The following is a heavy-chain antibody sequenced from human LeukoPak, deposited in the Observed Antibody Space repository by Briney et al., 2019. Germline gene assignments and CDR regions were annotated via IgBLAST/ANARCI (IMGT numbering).Heavy chain of an antibody. CDR2: INPNSGGT. CDR3: ARGPRSGSYSYYYYTDV. J-gene: IGHJ6*03. V-gene: IGHV1-2*02. CDR1: GYTFTGYY. D-gene: IGHD1-26*01. Sequence: ASVKVSCKASGYTFTGYYMHWVRQAPGQGLEWMGWINPNSGGTNYAQKFQGRVTMTRDTSISTAYMELSRLRSDDTAVYYCARGPRSGSYSYYYYTDVWGKGTTVTVSS.